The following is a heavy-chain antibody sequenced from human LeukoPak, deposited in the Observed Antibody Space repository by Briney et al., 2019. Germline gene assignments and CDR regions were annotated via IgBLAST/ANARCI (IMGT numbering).Heavy chain of an antibody. J-gene: IGHJ5*02. D-gene: IGHD4-11*01. CDR1: GGSISNSGCY. CDR3: ARAPFNYYQAFDP. CDR2: IYYSGST. Sequence: SETLSLTCTVSGGSISNSGCYWGCIRQPPGKGLEWIGNIYYSGSTYYNPSLKSRVTISVDTSKNQFSLKMTSVTAADTAVYYCARAPFNYYQAFDPWGQGTLVTVSS. V-gene: IGHV4-39*01.